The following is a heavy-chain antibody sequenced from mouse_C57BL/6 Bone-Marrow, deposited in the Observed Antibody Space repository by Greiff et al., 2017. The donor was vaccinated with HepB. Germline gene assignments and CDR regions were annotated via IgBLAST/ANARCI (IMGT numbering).Heavy chain of an antibody. D-gene: IGHD1-1*01. CDR2: IYPYNGVS. CDR1: GYSFTGYY. Sequence: EVKLMESGPELVKPGASVKISCKASGYSFTGYYMHWVKQSHGNILDWIGYIYPYNGVSSYNQKFKGKATLTVDKSSSTAYMELRSLTSEDSAVYYCAKCGSSSSYWYFDVWGTGTTVTVSS. V-gene: IGHV1-31*01. CDR3: AKCGSSSSYWYFDV. J-gene: IGHJ1*03.